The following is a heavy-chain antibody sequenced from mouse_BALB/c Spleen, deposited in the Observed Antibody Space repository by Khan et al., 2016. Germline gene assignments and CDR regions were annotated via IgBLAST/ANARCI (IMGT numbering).Heavy chain of an antibody. D-gene: IGHD2-4*01. V-gene: IGHV1-69*02. CDR3: TRGESTMIRGFAY. Sequence: QVQLQQPGAELVRPGASVKLSCKASGYTFTSYWINWMKQRPGQGLEWIGNIYPSDIYTNYNQKFKEKATLTVDKSSRTAYMQLSSPTSEDSAIYYCTRGESTMIRGFAYWGQGTLVTVSA. CDR1: GYTFTSYW. J-gene: IGHJ3*01. CDR2: IYPSDIYT.